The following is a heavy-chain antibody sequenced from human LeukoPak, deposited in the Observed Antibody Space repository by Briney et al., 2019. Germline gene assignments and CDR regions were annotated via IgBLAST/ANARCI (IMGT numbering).Heavy chain of an antibody. V-gene: IGHV3-23*01. D-gene: IGHD6-13*01. CDR3: AKDKLVYQQLVLGFDY. CDR2: ISGSGGST. CDR1: GFTLSSYA. J-gene: IGHJ4*02. Sequence: GGSLRLSCAASGFTLSSYAMSWVRQAPGKGLEWVSAISGSGGSTYYADSVKGRFTISRDNSKNTLYLQMNSLRAEDTAVYYCAKDKLVYQQLVLGFDYWGQGTLVTVSS.